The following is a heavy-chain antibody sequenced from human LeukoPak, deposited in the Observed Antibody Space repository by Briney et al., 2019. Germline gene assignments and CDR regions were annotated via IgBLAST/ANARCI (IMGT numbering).Heavy chain of an antibody. J-gene: IGHJ4*02. V-gene: IGHV5-51*01. CDR3: ARVSGSGYYYPLGK. Sequence: GESLKISCKGSGYSFTTYWIGWVRQLPGKGVAWMGIIYPGDSDTRYSPSFQGQVTISADKSISTSYLQWSSLKASDTAVYYCARVSGSGYYYPLGKWGQGTLVTVSS. D-gene: IGHD3-22*01. CDR2: IYPGDSDT. CDR1: GYSFTTYW.